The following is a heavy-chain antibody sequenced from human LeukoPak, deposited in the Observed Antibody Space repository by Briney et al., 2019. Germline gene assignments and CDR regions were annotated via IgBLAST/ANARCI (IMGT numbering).Heavy chain of an antibody. CDR2: INHSGST. CDR3: ARALSGWYGLGY. D-gene: IGHD2-15*01. Sequence: SETLSLTCGVYGGSFSGYYWSWIRQPPGKGLEWIGEINHSGSTNYNPSLKSRVTISVDTSKNQFSLKLSSVTAADTAVYYCARALSGWYGLGYWGQGTLVTVSS. CDR1: GGSFSGYY. V-gene: IGHV4-34*01. J-gene: IGHJ4*02.